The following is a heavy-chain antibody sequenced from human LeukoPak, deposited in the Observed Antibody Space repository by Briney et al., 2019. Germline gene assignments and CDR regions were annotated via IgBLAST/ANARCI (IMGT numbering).Heavy chain of an antibody. CDR3: ARGDGGDGYNTDYYFDY. CDR1: GGTFSSYA. D-gene: IGHD5-24*01. J-gene: IGHJ4*02. Sequence: GSSVKVSCKASGGTFSSYAISWVRQAPGQGLEWTGRIIPIFGIANYAQKFQGSVTITAEQSPSPAYMELSSLRSEDTGVYYCARGDGGDGYNTDYYFDYWGQGPLVPVSS. V-gene: IGHV1-69*04. CDR2: IIPIFGIA.